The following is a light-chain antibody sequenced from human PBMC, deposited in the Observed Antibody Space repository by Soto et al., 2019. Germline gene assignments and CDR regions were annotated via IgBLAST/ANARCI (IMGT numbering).Light chain of an antibody. CDR3: QQRSNWPLT. CDR1: QSVSSY. J-gene: IGKJ1*01. Sequence: EIVLTQSPATLSLSPGERATHSCRASQSVSSYLAWYQQKTGQAPRLLIYDASNRATGIPARFSGSGSGTDFTLTISSLEPEDFAVYYCQQRSNWPLTFGQGTKVDIK. V-gene: IGKV3-11*01. CDR2: DAS.